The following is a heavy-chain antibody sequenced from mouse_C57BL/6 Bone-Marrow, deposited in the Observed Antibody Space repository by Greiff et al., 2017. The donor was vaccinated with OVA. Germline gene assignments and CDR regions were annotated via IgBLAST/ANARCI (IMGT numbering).Heavy chain of an antibody. J-gene: IGHJ3*01. V-gene: IGHV5-4*01. D-gene: IGHD2-10*01. CDR3: ARDYLLLIAY. Sequence: EVQLVESGGGLVKPGGSLKLSCAASGFTFSSYAMSWVRQTPEKRLEWVATISDGGSYTYYPDNVKGRFTISRDNAKNNLYLQMSHLKSEDTAMYYCARDYLLLIAYWGQGTLVTVSA. CDR2: ISDGGSYT. CDR1: GFTFSSYA.